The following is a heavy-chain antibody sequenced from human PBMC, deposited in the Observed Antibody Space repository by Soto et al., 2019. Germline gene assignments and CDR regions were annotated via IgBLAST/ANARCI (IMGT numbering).Heavy chain of an antibody. D-gene: IGHD3-3*01. CDR1: GFTFSSYA. V-gene: IGHV3-23*01. J-gene: IGHJ5*02. CDR2: ISSVGGST. Sequence: EVHLLESGGGLVLPGVSLRLSCAGSGFTFSSYAMSWVRQAPGKGLEWVSAISSVGGSTYYADSVKGRFIISRDNSENTLYLKVNSPVFDVTAIYFYTQDRKFTYFDLGSGYYGFCSWGQGTLVTVSS. CDR3: TQDRKFTYFDLGSGYYGFCS.